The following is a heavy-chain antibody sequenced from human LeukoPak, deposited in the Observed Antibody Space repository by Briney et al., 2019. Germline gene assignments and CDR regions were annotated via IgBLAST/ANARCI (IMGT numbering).Heavy chain of an antibody. J-gene: IGHJ4*02. D-gene: IGHD2-2*02. Sequence: GGSLRLSCAASGFTVNNNYMNWVRQAPGKGLEWVSVIYSGGSTCYADSMKGRFTISRDNSKNTLYLQMNSLRAEDTAVYYCAKYTGYYFDYWGQGILVTVPS. CDR3: AKYTGYYFDY. V-gene: IGHV3-53*01. CDR2: IYSGGST. CDR1: GFTVNNNY.